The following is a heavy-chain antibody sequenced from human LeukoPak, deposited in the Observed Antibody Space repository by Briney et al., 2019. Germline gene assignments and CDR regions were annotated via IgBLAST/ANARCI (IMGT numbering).Heavy chain of an antibody. V-gene: IGHV3-23*01. J-gene: IGHJ4*02. CDR2: ISGNGGST. CDR1: GFTFSDFA. D-gene: IGHD6-19*01. Sequence: GGSLRLSCAASGFTFSDFAMNWVRQAPGKGLEWVTAISGNGGSTYYADSVKGRFTISRDNSKNTLYLQMNSLRAEDTAVYYCAEDIRYSSGWGIFDYWGQGTLVTVSS. CDR3: AEDIRYSSGWGIFDY.